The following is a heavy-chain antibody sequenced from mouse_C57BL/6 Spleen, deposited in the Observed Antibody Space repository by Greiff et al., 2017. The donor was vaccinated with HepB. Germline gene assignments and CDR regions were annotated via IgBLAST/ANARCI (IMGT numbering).Heavy chain of an antibody. V-gene: IGHV1-82*01. CDR2: IYPGDGDT. CDR1: GYAFSSSW. J-gene: IGHJ3*01. Sequence: QVQLKESGPELVKPGASVKISCKASGYAFSSSWMNWVKQRPGKGLEWIGRIYPGDGDTNYNGKFKGKATLTADKSSSTAYMQLSSLTSEDSAVYFCARGEGEFAYWGQGTLVTVSA. CDR3: ARGEGEFAY.